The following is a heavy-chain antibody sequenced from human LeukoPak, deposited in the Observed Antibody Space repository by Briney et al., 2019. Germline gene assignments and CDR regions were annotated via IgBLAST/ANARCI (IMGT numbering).Heavy chain of an antibody. CDR1: GFTVSSNH. V-gene: IGHV3-23*01. CDR2: MSGGGGST. D-gene: IGHD1-26*01. CDR3: AKEYSGNYYYFDY. J-gene: IGHJ4*02. Sequence: GGSLRLSCAASGFTVSSNHLSWVRQAAGKGLEWVSVMSGGGGSTYDADSVKGRFTISRDNSKNTLYLQMNSLRAEDTAVYYCAKEYSGNYYYFDYWGQGTLVTVSS.